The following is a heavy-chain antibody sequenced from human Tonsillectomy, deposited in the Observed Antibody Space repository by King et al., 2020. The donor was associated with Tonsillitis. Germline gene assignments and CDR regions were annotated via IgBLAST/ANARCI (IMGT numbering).Heavy chain of an antibody. J-gene: IGHJ4*02. CDR3: AIGGAGVNSSGWDLDY. CDR2: ISYDGSNK. D-gene: IGHD6-19*01. CDR1: GFTFSSYG. Sequence: VQLVESGGGVVQPGRSLTLSCAASGFTFSSYGMHWVRQATGKGLEWVAVISYDGSNKFYADSVKGRFTISRDNSKNTLYLQMNTLRAEDTAVYYCAIGGAGVNSSGWDLDYWGQGNLVSVSS. V-gene: IGHV3-30*03.